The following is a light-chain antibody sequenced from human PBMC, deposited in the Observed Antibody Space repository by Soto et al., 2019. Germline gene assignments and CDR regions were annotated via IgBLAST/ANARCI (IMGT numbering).Light chain of an antibody. CDR3: QQRSDSIN. V-gene: IGKV1-5*01. CDR1: QDVGDS. Sequence: DIQMTQSPSTLSASVGDRVTITCRASQDVGDSLAWYQQKSGKAPKVVISDASTLVTGVPSRFSGSRSGTDFTLTISSLEPEDFAVYYCQQRSDSINCGQGKRREIK. J-gene: IGKJ5*01. CDR2: DAS.